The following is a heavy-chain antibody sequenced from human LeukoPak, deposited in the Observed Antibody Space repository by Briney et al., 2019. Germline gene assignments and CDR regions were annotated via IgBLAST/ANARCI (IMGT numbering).Heavy chain of an antibody. J-gene: IGHJ5*02. CDR1: GYTFTSYA. CDR2: INAGNGNT. D-gene: IGHD3-10*01. V-gene: IGHV1-3*01. CDR3: ARDRHYGSGSYYNNWFDP. Sequence: GASVKVSCKASGYTFTSYAMHWVRQAPGQRLEWMGWINAGNGNTKYSQKFQGRVTITRDTSASTAYMELSSLRSEDTAVYYCARDRHYGSGSYYNNWFDPWGQGTLVTVSS.